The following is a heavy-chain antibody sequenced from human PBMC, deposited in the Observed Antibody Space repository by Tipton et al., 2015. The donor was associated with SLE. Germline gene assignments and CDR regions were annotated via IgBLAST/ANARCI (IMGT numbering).Heavy chain of an antibody. D-gene: IGHD2-8*01. Sequence: LRLSCTVSGGSVSSGSYYWAWIRQPPGMGPEWIGTIYYSGSTYYYPSLKSRITISVDTSKNQFSLEVRSVTAADTAVYYCVRLRSKVLIDYWGQGTLVTVSS. V-gene: IGHV4-39*07. CDR2: IYYSGST. J-gene: IGHJ4*02. CDR1: GGSVSSGSYY. CDR3: VRLRSKVLIDY.